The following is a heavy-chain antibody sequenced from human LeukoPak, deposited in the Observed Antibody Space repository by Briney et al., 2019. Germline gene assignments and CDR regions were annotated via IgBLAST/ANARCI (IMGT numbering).Heavy chain of an antibody. D-gene: IGHD1-14*01. V-gene: IGHV4-39*07. Sequence: PSETLSLTCTVSGGSISSSSYYWGWIRQPPGKGLEWIGSIYYSGSTNYNPSLKSRVTISVDTSKNQFSLKLSSVTAADTAVYYCAREGGVGTIDYWGQGTLVTVSS. J-gene: IGHJ4*02. CDR1: GGSISSSSYY. CDR3: AREGGVGTIDY. CDR2: IYYSGST.